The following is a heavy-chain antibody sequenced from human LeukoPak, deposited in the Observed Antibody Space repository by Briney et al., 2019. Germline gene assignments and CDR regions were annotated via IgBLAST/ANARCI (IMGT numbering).Heavy chain of an antibody. D-gene: IGHD1-26*01. CDR1: RFTFSSYA. CDR2: ISYDGSSK. J-gene: IGHJ4*02. V-gene: IGHV3-30*04. CDR3: ARQNSGSYYDY. Sequence: GGSLRLSCAASRFTFSSYAMHWVRQAPGKGLEWVAFISYDGSSKYYADSVKGRFTISRVNSKNTLYLQMNSLRAEDTAVYYCARQNSGSYYDYWGQGTLVTVSS.